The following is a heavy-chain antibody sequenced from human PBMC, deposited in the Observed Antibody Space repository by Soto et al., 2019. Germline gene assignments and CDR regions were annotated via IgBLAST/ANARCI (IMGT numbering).Heavy chain of an antibody. J-gene: IGHJ2*01. V-gene: IGHV3-23*01. D-gene: IGHD6-19*01. CDR2: ISGSGGST. Sequence: EVQLLESGGGLVQPGGSLRLSCAASGFTFSSYAMSWVRQAPGKGLEWVSAISGSGGSTYYADSVKGRFTISGDNSKNTLYLQMNSLRAEDTAVYYCAKSGWYPQWYFDLWGRGTLVTVSS. CDR1: GFTFSSYA. CDR3: AKSGWYPQWYFDL.